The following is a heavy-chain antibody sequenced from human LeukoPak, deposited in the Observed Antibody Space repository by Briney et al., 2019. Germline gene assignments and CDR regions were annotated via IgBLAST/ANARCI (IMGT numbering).Heavy chain of an antibody. V-gene: IGHV1-2*02. D-gene: IGHD6-19*01. Sequence: GASVKVSCKASGYTFTSYYMHWVRQAPGQGLEWMGWINPNSGGTNYAQKFQGRVTMTRDTSISTAYMELSRLRSDDTAVYYCARDHLEYSSGWYDLDYWGQGTLVTVSS. CDR1: GYTFTSYY. CDR2: INPNSGGT. J-gene: IGHJ4*02. CDR3: ARDHLEYSSGWYDLDY.